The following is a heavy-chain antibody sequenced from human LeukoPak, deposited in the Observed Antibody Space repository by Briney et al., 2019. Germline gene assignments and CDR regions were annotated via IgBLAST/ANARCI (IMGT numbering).Heavy chain of an antibody. D-gene: IGHD3-22*01. J-gene: IGHJ4*02. V-gene: IGHV1-18*01. CDR1: GYTFTSYG. CDR2: ISAYNGNT. CDR3: ARDPPYYYDSSGYYYAIFDY. Sequence: GASVKASCKASGYTFTSYGISWVRQAPGQGLEWMGWISAYNGNTNYAQKLQGRVTMTTDTSTSTAYMELRSLRSDDTAVYYCARDPPYYYDSSGYYYAIFDYWGQGTLVTASS.